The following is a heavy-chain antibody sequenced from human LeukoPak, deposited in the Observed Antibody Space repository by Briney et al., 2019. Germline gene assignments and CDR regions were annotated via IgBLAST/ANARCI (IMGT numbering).Heavy chain of an antibody. J-gene: IGHJ4*02. CDR3: ARGRWRSSGYYS. CDR1: GGSFSGYY. CDR2: INHSGST. V-gene: IGHV4-34*01. D-gene: IGHD3-22*01. Sequence: PSETLSLTCAVYGGSFSGYYWSWIPQPPGKGLEWIGEINHSGSTNYNPSLKSRVTISVDTSKNQFSLKLRSVTAADTAVYYCARGRWRSSGYYSWGQGTLVTVSS.